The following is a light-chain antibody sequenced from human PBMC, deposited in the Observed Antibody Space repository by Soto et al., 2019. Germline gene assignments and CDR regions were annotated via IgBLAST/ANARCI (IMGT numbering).Light chain of an antibody. CDR1: QSVSSNY. J-gene: IGKJ1*01. Sequence: EIVLKQSPGTLSLSPGERATLSCRASQSVSSNYLAWYQQKPGQAPRLLIYGASSRATGIPDRFSGSGSGTDFTLAISRLEPEDLAVYYCQQYGSSPWTFGLGTTVEI. CDR2: GAS. V-gene: IGKV3-20*01. CDR3: QQYGSSPWT.